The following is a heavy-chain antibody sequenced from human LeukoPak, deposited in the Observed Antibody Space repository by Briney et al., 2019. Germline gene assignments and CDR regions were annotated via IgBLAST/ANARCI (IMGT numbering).Heavy chain of an antibody. J-gene: IGHJ5*02. CDR2: IYTSGST. CDR3: ARDLYSGSYYVRRGFNWFDP. V-gene: IGHV4-4*07. Sequence: SETLSLTCTVSGGSISSYYWSWIRQPAGKGLEWIGRIYTSGSTNYNPSLKSRVTMSVDTSKNQFSLKLSSVTAADTAVYYCARDLYSGSYYVRRGFNWFDPWGQGTLDTVSS. CDR1: GGSISSYY. D-gene: IGHD1-26*01.